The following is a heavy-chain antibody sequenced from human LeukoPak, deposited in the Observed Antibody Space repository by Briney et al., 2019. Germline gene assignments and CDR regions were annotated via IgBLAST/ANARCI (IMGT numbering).Heavy chain of an antibody. J-gene: IGHJ4*02. CDR3: ARVTSDYYGSGTYYNPYYFDY. Sequence: SETLSLTCTVSGVSISSGDYYWSWIRQPPGKGLEWFGYIHSSGSTYYNPSLKTRFTMSVDTSKNQFSLKVGSVTAADTAVYFCARVTSDYYGSGTYYNPYYFDYWGQGILVTVSS. D-gene: IGHD3-10*01. CDR1: GVSISSGDYY. CDR2: IHSSGST. V-gene: IGHV4-30-4*01.